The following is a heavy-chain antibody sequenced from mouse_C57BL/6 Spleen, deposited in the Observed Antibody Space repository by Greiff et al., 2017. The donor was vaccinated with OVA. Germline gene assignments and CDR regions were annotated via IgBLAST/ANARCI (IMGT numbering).Heavy chain of an antibody. V-gene: IGHV1-69*01. CDR3: ARRDHGNYGAY. CDR1: GYTFTSYW. D-gene: IGHD2-1*01. Sequence: QVQLQQPGAELVMPGASVKLSCKASGYTFTSYWMHWVKQRPGQGLEWIGEIDPSDSYTNYNQKFKGKSTLTVDKSSSTAYMQLSSLTSEDSAVYYCARRDHGNYGAYWGQGTLVTVSA. J-gene: IGHJ3*01. CDR2: IDPSDSYT.